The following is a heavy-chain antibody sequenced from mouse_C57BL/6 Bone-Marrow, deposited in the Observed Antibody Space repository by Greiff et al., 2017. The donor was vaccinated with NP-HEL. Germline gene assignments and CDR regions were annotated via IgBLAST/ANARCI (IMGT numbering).Heavy chain of an antibody. CDR3: ARWDYYCSRDAMDY. V-gene: IGHV1-63*01. Sequence: QVQLQQSGAELVRPGTSVKMSCKASGYTFTNYWIGWVKQRPGHGLEWIGDIYPGGGYTNYNEKFKGKATLTADKSSSTAYMQFSSLTSEDSAIYYCARWDYYCSRDAMDYWGQGTSVTVSS. CDR1: GYTFTNYW. CDR2: IYPGGGYT. J-gene: IGHJ4*01. D-gene: IGHD1-1*01.